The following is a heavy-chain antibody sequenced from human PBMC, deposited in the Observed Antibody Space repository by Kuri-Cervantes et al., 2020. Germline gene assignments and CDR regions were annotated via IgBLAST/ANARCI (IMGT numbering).Heavy chain of an antibody. D-gene: IGHD6-13*01. CDR2: INPNSGGT. J-gene: IGHJ4*01. CDR1: GYTFTGYY. CDR3: ARDVASSWYDPHYFDY. V-gene: IGHV1-2*02. Sequence: ASVKVSCKASGYTFTGYYMHWVRQAPGQGLEWMGWINPNSGGTNYAQKFQGRVTMTRDTSISTAYMELSRLRSDDTAVYYCARDVASSWYDPHYFDYWGQGTLVTVSS.